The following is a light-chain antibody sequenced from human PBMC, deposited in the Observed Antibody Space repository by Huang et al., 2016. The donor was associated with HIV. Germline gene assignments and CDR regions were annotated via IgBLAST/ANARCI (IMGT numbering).Light chain of an antibody. J-gene: IGKJ4*01. CDR1: QDIHNS. Sequence: DIQMTQSPSSLSASVGDRVTITCQASQDIHNSLNWYQQKPGKAPKLLIYETSSLQTGVPSRFSGGGSGTDFTFTISTLQLEDIATYYCQQYGGLPLTFGGGTKVEI. CDR3: QQYGGLPLT. CDR2: ETS. V-gene: IGKV1-33*01.